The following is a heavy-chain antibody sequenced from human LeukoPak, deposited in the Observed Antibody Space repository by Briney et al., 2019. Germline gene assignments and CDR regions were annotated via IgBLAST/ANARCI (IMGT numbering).Heavy chain of an antibody. CDR3: ARDHGYDSSGYAPNWYFDL. CDR2: IKQDGSEK. D-gene: IGHD3-22*01. V-gene: IGHV3-7*01. Sequence: GGSLRLSCAASGFTFSSYWMSWVRQAPGKGLEWVANIKQDGSEKYYMDSVKGRFTISRDNAKNSLYLQMNSLRAEDTAVYYCARDHGYDSSGYAPNWYFDLWGRGTLVTVSS. CDR1: GFTFSSYW. J-gene: IGHJ2*01.